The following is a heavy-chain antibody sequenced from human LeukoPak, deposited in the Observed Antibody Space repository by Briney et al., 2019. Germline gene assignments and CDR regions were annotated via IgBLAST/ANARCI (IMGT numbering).Heavy chain of an antibody. CDR3: ARGGTTVAGTFWFDP. V-gene: IGHV4-4*02. D-gene: IGHD6-19*01. CDR2: IYHSGST. J-gene: IGHJ5*02. Sequence: PSETLSLTCVVSGGSIGSGNWWSWVRQPPGKGLEWIGEIYHSGSTNYNSSLKSRVTISVDKSKNQFSLKLSSVTAADTAMYYCARGGTTVAGTFWFDPWGQGTLVTVSS. CDR1: GGSIGSGNW.